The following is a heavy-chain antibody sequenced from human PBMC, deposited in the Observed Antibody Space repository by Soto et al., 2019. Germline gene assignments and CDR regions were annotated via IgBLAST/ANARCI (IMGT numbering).Heavy chain of an antibody. CDR2: ISYDGSYK. V-gene: IGHV3-30*18. CDR1: GFTFNTYA. D-gene: IGHD4-17*01. CDR3: AKDRLRTIANGGCDH. Sequence: QVQLVESGGGVVHPGRSLRLSCVASGFTFNTYAMHWVRQAPGKGLEWVAVISYDGSYKYYADSVKGRFSISRDDSKNTLFLQMNSLRPDDTAVYYCAKDRLRTIANGGCDHWGQGTLVTVSS. J-gene: IGHJ4*02.